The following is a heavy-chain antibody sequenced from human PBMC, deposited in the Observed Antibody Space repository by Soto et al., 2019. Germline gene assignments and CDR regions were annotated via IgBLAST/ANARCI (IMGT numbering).Heavy chain of an antibody. Sequence: SQTLSLTCAISGDSVSSNSAAWNWIRQSPSRGLEWLGRTYYRSKWYNDYAVSVKSRITINPDTSKNQFSLQLNSVTPEDTAVYFCVRFWPPPYSDSLTDYTDAFDYWGQGTLVTVSS. CDR2: TYYRSKWYN. V-gene: IGHV6-1*01. J-gene: IGHJ4*02. CDR1: GDSVSSNSAA. D-gene: IGHD3-9*01. CDR3: VRFWPPPYSDSLTDYTDAFDY.